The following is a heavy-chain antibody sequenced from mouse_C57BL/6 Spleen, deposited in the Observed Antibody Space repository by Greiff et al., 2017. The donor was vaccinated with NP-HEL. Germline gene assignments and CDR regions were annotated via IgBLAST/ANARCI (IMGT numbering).Heavy chain of an antibody. CDR1: GYSITSGYY. D-gene: IGHD1-1*01. J-gene: IGHJ2*01. V-gene: IGHV3-6*01. Sequence: ESGPGLVKPSQSLSLTCSVTGYSITSGYYWNWIRQFPGNKLEWMGYISYDGSNNYNPSLKNRISITRDTSKNQFFLKLNSVTTEDTATYYCARNYDLDYWGQGTTLTVSS. CDR3: ARNYDLDY. CDR2: ISYDGSN.